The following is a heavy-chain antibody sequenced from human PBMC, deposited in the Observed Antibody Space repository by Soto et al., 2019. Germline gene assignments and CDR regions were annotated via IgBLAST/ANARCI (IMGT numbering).Heavy chain of an antibody. CDR3: ATGPMYYYDSSGTFDY. V-gene: IGHV4-39*01. J-gene: IGHJ4*02. CDR2: IYYSGST. D-gene: IGHD3-22*01. CDR1: GGSISSSSYY. Sequence: SETLSLTCTVSGGSISSSSYYWGWIRQPPGKGLEWIGSIYYSGSTYYNPSLKSRVTISVDTSKKQFSLKLSSVSAADTAVYYCATGPMYYYDSSGTFDYWGQGVLVTVSS.